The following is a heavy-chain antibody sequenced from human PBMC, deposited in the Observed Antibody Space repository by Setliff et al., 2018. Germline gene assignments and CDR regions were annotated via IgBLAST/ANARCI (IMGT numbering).Heavy chain of an antibody. CDR2: IWYDGSDK. J-gene: IGHJ4*02. V-gene: IGHV3-33*06. CDR3: AKDFYISAAQHLFSH. Sequence: GESLKISCETSGFTFSDSGMHWVRQAPGKGLEWVAVIWYDGSDKYYADSVKGRFTISRDNSKNTLYLEMNSLRAEDTAVYWCAKDFYISAAQHLFSHWGQGTLVTVSS. CDR1: GFTFSDSG. D-gene: IGHD6-13*01.